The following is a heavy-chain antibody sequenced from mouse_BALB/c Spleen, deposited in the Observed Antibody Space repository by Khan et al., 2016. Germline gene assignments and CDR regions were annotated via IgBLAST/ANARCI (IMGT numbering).Heavy chain of an antibody. V-gene: IGHV3-2*02. Sequence: EVQLQESGPGLVKPSQSLSLTCTVTGYSITSDYAWNWIRQFPGNKLEWMGYISYSGSTSYNPSLKSRIPITRDTSKNQFFLQLNSVTTEDTATYYCARHDYFDYWGQGTTLTVSS. J-gene: IGHJ2*01. CDR3: ARHDYFDY. CDR2: ISYSGST. CDR1: GYSITSDYA.